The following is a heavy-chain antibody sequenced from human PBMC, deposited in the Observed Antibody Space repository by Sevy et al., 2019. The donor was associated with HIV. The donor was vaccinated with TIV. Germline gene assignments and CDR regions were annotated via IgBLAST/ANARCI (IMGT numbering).Heavy chain of an antibody. V-gene: IGHV4-30-4*01. D-gene: IGHD2-2*01. J-gene: IGHJ4*02. CDR1: GGSISSGDYY. Sequence: SETLSLTCTVSGGSISSGDYYWSWIRQPPGKGLEWIGYIYYSGTTYSNPSLKSRVTISVDTSKNQFSLKLSSVTAADTAGYYCARTSRDIVVVAAYFDFWGQGTLVTVSS. CDR3: ARTSRDIVVVAAYFDF. CDR2: IYYSGTT.